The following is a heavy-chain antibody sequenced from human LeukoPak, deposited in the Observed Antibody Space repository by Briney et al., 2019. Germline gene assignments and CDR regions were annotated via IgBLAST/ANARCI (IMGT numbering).Heavy chain of an antibody. V-gene: IGHV4-59*01. CDR1: GGSISSYY. J-gene: IGHJ2*01. CDR2: IYYSGST. CDR3: ARDNPWYFDL. Sequence: PSETLSLTCTVSGGSISSYYWSWIRQPPGKGLEWIGYIYYSGSTNYNPSLKSRVTISVDTSKNQFSLKLSSVTAADTAVHYCARDNPWYFDLWGRGTLVTVSS.